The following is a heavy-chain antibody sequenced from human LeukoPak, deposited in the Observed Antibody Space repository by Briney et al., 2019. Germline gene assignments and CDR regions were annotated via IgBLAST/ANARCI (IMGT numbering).Heavy chain of an antibody. D-gene: IGHD3-9*01. CDR3: AKAGVWLPAV. Sequence: PSETLSLTCAVSGGSVSSDNWWSWVRQPPGKGLEWIGEIHHSGNNNYSPSLKSRVTMSLDKSRNQFSLKLSSVTAADTAVYYCAKAGVWLPAVWGQGTLVTVSS. V-gene: IGHV4-4*02. CDR2: IHHSGNN. CDR1: GGSVSSDNW. J-gene: IGHJ4*02.